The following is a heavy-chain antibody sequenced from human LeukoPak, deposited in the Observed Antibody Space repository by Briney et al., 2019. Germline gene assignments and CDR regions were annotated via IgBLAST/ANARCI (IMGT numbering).Heavy chain of an antibody. Sequence: ASVKVSCKASGYTFTSYGISWVRQAPGQGLEWMGWISAYNGNTNYAQKLQGRVTMTTDTSTSTAYMELRSLRSDDTAVYYCARMRFGELDPHYFVYWGQGTLVTVSS. J-gene: IGHJ4*02. CDR3: ARMRFGELDPHYFVY. V-gene: IGHV1-18*01. D-gene: IGHD3-10*01. CDR2: ISAYNGNT. CDR1: GYTFTSYG.